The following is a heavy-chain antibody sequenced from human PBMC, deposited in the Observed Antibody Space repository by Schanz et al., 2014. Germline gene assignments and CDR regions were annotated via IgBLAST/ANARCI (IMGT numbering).Heavy chain of an antibody. D-gene: IGHD6-13*01. CDR3: ARDGVDAAAGGNY. J-gene: IGHJ4*02. Sequence: QVQLVQSGAEMKKPGASVKVSCKASGYTFTGYYMHWVRQAPGQGLEWMGWINPSGGSTTYAQKFQGRVTMTRDTSTSTVYMELSSLRSEDTAVYYCARDGVDAAAGGNYWGQGTLVIVSS. CDR1: GYTFTGYY. CDR2: INPSGGST. V-gene: IGHV1-46*03.